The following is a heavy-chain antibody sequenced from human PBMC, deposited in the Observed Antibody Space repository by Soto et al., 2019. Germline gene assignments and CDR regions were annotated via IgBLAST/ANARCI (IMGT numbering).Heavy chain of an antibody. J-gene: IGHJ4*02. CDR2: IYYSGST. D-gene: IGHD1-1*01. CDR1: GGSISSSIYY. V-gene: IGHV4-31*03. Sequence: PSETLSLTCTVSGGSISSSIYYWGWIRQPPGKGLEWIGYIYYSGSTYYNPSLKSRVTISVDTSKNQFSLKLSSVTAADTAVYYCARWPQLEPRFDYWGQGTLVTVS. CDR3: ARWPQLEPRFDY.